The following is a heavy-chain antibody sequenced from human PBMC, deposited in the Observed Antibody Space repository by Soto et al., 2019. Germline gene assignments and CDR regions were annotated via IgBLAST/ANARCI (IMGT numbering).Heavy chain of an antibody. CDR3: AREFRRDYEFDY. V-gene: IGHV3-11*06. CDR2: ISSSSSYT. J-gene: IGHJ4*02. CDR1: GFTFSDYD. Sequence: PGGSLRLSCAASGFTFSDYDMSWIRQAPGKGLEWVSYISSSSSYTNYADSVKGRFTISRDNAKNSLYLQMNSLRAEDTAVYYCAREFRRDYEFDYWGQGTLVTVSS. D-gene: IGHD4-17*01.